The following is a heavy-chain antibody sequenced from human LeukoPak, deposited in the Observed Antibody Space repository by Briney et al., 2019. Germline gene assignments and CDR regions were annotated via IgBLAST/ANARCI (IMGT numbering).Heavy chain of an antibody. CDR2: IYYSGST. D-gene: IGHD4-17*01. J-gene: IGHJ4*02. CDR1: GGSISSGDYY. V-gene: IGHV4-30-4*01. Sequence: PSETLSLTCTVSGGSISSGDYYWSWIRQPPGTGLEWIGYIYYSGSTYYNPSLKSRVTISVDTSKNQFSLKLSSVTAADTAVYYCARAASSYYGDPLFFGYWGQGTLVTVSS. CDR3: ARAASSYYGDPLFFGY.